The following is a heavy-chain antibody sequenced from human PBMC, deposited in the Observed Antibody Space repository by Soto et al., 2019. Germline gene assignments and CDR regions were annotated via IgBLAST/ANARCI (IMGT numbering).Heavy chain of an antibody. V-gene: IGHV1-18*01. Sequence: ASVKGSCKASGYTFTSYGVSWVRQAPGQGLEWMGWISAYNGNTNYAQKLQGRVTMTTDTSTSTAYMELRSLRSDDTAVYYCARDGLEYCSGGSCYSGWFDPWGQGTLVTVPQ. J-gene: IGHJ5*02. CDR2: ISAYNGNT. CDR3: ARDGLEYCSGGSCYSGWFDP. CDR1: GYTFTSYG. D-gene: IGHD2-15*01.